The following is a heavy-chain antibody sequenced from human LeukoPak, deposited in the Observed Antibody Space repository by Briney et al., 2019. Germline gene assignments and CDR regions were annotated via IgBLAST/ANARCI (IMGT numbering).Heavy chain of an antibody. J-gene: IGHJ4*02. CDR3: ATDPVGYCSGNGRYSVDY. Sequence: ASVKVSCKVSGYTLTELSMQWVRQAPGKGLEWMGGFDPEDGETVYAQKFQGRLTMTEDTSTDTAYMELSSLRSDDTAVYYCATDPVGYCSGNGRYSVDYWGQGTLVTVSS. V-gene: IGHV1-24*01. CDR2: FDPEDGET. CDR1: GYTLTELS. D-gene: IGHD2-15*01.